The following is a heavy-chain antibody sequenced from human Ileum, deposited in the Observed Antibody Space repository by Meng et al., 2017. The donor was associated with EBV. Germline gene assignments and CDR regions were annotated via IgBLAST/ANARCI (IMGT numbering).Heavy chain of an antibody. J-gene: IGHJ4*02. Sequence: QVQLVQSGSELXXXXXSXKVFCQAAGYTFTSSSMNWLRHAPGQGLEWMGWININTGNPTYAQGFTGRFVFSLDTSVSTAYLQIDSLKADDTAVYYCARGNGWRFDYWGQGTLVTVSS. V-gene: IGHV7-4-1*01. D-gene: IGHD6-19*01. CDR3: ARGNGWRFDY. CDR2: ININTGNP. CDR1: GYTFTSSS.